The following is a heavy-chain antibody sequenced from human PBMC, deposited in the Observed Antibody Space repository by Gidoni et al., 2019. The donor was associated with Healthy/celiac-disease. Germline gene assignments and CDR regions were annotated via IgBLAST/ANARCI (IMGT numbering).Heavy chain of an antibody. J-gene: IGHJ4*02. D-gene: IGHD2-2*01. CDR2: ISSSSSDI. CDR3: ARPYCSSTSCSGDY. CDR1: GFTFSSYS. V-gene: IGHV3-21*01. Sequence: EVQLVASGGGLVKPGGSLRLSCAASGFTFSSYSMNWVRQAPGKGLEWGSSISSSSSDIYYADSVKGRFTISRDNAKNSLYLQMNSLRAEDTAVYYCARPYCSSTSCSGDYWGQGTLVTVSS.